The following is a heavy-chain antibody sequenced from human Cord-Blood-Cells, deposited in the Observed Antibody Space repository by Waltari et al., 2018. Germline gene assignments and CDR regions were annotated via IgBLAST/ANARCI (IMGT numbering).Heavy chain of an antibody. CDR3: AKAPHYYDSSGYYFDY. CDR1: GFTFSSHG. Sequence: QVQLVESGGGVVQPGRSLRLSCAASGFTFSSHGMHWVRQAPGKGLEWVAVISYDGSNKYYADSVKGRFTISRDNSKNTLYLQMNSLRAEDTAVYYCAKAPHYYDSSGYYFDYWGQGTLVTVSS. J-gene: IGHJ4*02. D-gene: IGHD3-22*01. V-gene: IGHV3-30*18. CDR2: ISYDGSNK.